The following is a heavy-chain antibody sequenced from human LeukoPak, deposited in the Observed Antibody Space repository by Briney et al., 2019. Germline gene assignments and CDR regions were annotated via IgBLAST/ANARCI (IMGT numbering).Heavy chain of an antibody. Sequence: GGSLRLSCAASGFTFSDYEVNWVRQAPGKGVEWVAYISTSGSTTHYAGSVKGRFTISRDNAKTPLFLQMNSLRAEDTAVYYCARGAQWVIDYWGQGTLVTVSS. CDR2: ISTSGSTT. CDR1: GFTFSDYE. J-gene: IGHJ4*02. V-gene: IGHV3-48*03. D-gene: IGHD1-26*01. CDR3: ARGAQWVIDY.